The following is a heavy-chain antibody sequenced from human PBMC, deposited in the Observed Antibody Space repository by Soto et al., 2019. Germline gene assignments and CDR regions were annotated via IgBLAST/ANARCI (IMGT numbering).Heavy chain of an antibody. V-gene: IGHV3-23*01. CDR1: GITFSNYA. J-gene: IGHJ4*02. CDR3: EKEAGGGIGMVTSSFDF. Sequence: EVQLLESGGGLVQPGGSLRLSCAASGITFSNYALSWVRQAPGKGLEWVSGISGSGTSTYYADSGRGRFTISRDYSKNTLYLEMNGLRADDTAVYYCEKEAGGGIGMVTSSFDFWGQGTLVTVSS. CDR2: ISGSGTST. D-gene: IGHD5-18*01.